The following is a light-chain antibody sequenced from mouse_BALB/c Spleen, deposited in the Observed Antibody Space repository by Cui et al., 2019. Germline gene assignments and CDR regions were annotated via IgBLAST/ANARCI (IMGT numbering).Light chain of an antibody. CDR2: DTS. V-gene: IGKV4-55*01. CDR3: QQWSSYPRT. CDR1: SSVSY. J-gene: IGKJ1*01. Sequence: QMVLTQTPAILSASPGEKVTITCSASSSVSYMYWYQQKPGSSPRLLIYDTSNLASGVPVRFSGSASGTSYSLTISRMEAEDAATYYCQQWSSYPRTFGGGTKLEIK.